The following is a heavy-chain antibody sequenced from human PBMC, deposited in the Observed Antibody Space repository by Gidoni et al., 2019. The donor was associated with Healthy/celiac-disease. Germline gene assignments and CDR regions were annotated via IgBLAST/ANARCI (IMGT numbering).Heavy chain of an antibody. J-gene: IGHJ5*02. CDR2: IYYSGST. CDR1: GGSISRYY. V-gene: IGHV4-59*08. Sequence: QVQLQESGPGLVKPSETLSLTCTVSGGSISRYYWSWIRQPPGKGLEWIGYIYYSGSTNYNPSLKSRVTISVDTSKNQFSLKLSSVTAADTAVYYCARTRTDSSSWYWGGWFDPWGQGTLVTVSS. D-gene: IGHD6-13*01. CDR3: ARTRTDSSSWYWGGWFDP.